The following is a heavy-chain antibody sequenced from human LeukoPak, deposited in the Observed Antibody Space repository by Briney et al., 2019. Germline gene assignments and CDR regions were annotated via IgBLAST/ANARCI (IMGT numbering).Heavy chain of an antibody. CDR1: GYTFTSCG. D-gene: IGHD3-22*01. Sequence: GASVKVSCKASGYTFTSCGISWVRQAPGQGLEWMGWISAYNGNTNYAQKLQGRVTMTTDTSTSTAYMELRSLRSDDTAVYYCARGSSGYIRGDFDYWGQGTLVTVSS. J-gene: IGHJ4*02. CDR3: ARGSSGYIRGDFDY. CDR2: ISAYNGNT. V-gene: IGHV1-18*01.